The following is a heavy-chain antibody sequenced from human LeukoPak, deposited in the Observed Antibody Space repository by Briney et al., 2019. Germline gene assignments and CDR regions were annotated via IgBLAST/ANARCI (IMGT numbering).Heavy chain of an antibody. CDR2: FYSGGST. CDR1: GFTVSSNY. J-gene: IGHJ5*02. V-gene: IGHV3-66*01. D-gene: IGHD2-2*01. Sequence: GGSLRLSCAASGFTVSSNYMSWVRQAPGKGLEWVSVFYSGGSTYYADSVKGRFTISRDNSKNTLYLQMNSLRAEDTAVYYCARGYCSSTSCPNWFDPWGQGTLVTVSS. CDR3: ARGYCSSTSCPNWFDP.